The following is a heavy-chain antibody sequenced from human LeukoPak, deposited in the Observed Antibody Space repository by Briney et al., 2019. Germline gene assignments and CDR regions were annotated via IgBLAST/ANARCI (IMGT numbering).Heavy chain of an antibody. CDR1: GFTVRSNY. CDR3: AKSPYSSGYGDFDY. CDR2: ISSSSSYI. D-gene: IGHD3-22*01. V-gene: IGHV3-21*04. J-gene: IGHJ4*02. Sequence: GGSLRLSCAASGFTVRSNYMNWVRQAPGKGLEWVSSISSSSSYIYYADSVKGRFTISRDNAKNSLYLQMNSLRAEDTALYYCAKSPYSSGYGDFDYWGQGTLVTVSS.